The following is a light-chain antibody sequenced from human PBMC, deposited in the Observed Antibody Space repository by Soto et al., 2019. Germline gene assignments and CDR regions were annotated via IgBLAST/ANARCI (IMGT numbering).Light chain of an antibody. V-gene: IGLV2-8*01. Sequence: QSALTQPPSASGSPGQSVTISCTGASSGIADYNLVSWYQQHPGKAPKLLIFEVTKRPSGVPDRFSGSKSGDTASLTVSGLETDEEADYSCSSYVGSNTVLFGGGTKVTVL. J-gene: IGLJ2*01. CDR3: SSYVGSNTVL. CDR2: EVT. CDR1: SSGIADYNL.